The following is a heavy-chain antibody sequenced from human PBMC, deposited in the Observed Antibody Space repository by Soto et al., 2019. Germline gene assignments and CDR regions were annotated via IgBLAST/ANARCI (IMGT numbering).Heavy chain of an antibody. V-gene: IGHV4-39*07. J-gene: IGHJ6*02. CDR3: ARLPAQQLLFFYDGMDV. CDR1: GGSISSSSNW. CDR2: IYYSGTT. Sequence: SETLSLTCTVSGGSISSSSNWWGWIRQPPGKGLEWIGYIYYSGTTYYNPSLKSRVTMSVDTSKNQFSLKLSSVTAADTAVYYCARLPAQQLLFFYDGMDVWGQGTTVTVSS. D-gene: IGHD2-2*01.